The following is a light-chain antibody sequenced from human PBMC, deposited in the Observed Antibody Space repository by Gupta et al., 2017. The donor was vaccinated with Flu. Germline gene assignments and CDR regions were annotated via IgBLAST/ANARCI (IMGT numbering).Light chain of an antibody. J-gene: IGLJ2*01. V-gene: IGLV1-40*01. Sequence: KTNRPSGVPDRFSGSKSGTPASLAITGLQAEDEADYYSQSDDTSRTTLVFGGGTRLTVL. CDR2: KT. CDR3: QSDDTSRTTLV.